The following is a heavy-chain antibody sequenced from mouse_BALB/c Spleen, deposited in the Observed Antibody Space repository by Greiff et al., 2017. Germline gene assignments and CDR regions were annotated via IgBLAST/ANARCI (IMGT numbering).Heavy chain of an antibody. J-gene: IGHJ4*01. CDR3: ARRGYPYYAMDY. CDR1: GFDFSRYW. CDR2: INPDSSTI. Sequence: EVMLVESGGGLVQPGGSLKLSCAASGFDFSRYWMSWVRQAPGKGLEWIGEINPDSSTINYTPSLKDKFIISRDNAKNTLYLQMSKVRSGDTALYYCARRGYPYYAMDYWGQGTSVTVSS. V-gene: IGHV4-1*02. D-gene: IGHD2-14*01.